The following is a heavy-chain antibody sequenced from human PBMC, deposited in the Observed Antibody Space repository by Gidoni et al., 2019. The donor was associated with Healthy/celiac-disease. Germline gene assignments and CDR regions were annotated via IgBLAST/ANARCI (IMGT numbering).Heavy chain of an antibody. V-gene: IGHV4-59*01. D-gene: IGHD2-21*02. Sequence: QVQLQESGPGLVKPSETLSPTCPVSGGSISSYYWSWIRPPPGKGLEWIGYIYYSGSTNYNPSLKSRVTISVDTSKNQFPLKLSSVTAADTAVYYCARGREVVTAIFDYWGQGTLVTVSS. J-gene: IGHJ4*02. CDR3: ARGREVVTAIFDY. CDR2: IYYSGST. CDR1: GGSISSYY.